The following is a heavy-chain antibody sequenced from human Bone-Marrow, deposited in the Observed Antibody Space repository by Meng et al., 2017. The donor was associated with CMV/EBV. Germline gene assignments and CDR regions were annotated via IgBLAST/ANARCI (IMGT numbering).Heavy chain of an antibody. V-gene: IGHV3-53*01. CDR1: GFTVSSNY. D-gene: IGHD5-12*01. CDR3: ARTQWLPTPQYYYHYFGMAV. Sequence: LSLTCAASGFTVSSNYMSWVRQAPGKGLEWVSVIYSGGSTYYADSVQGRFTISRDNARNSLYPQMNSLRAEDTALYYCARTQWLPTPQYYYHYFGMAVWGQGTTVTVSS. J-gene: IGHJ6*02. CDR2: IYSGGST.